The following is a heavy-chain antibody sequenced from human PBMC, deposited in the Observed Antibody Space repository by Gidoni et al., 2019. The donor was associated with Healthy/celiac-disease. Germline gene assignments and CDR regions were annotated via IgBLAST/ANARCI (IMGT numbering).Heavy chain of an antibody. CDR1: GGSISSYY. CDR2: IYYSGST. J-gene: IGHJ4*02. V-gene: IGHV4-59*01. D-gene: IGHD3-10*01. Sequence: QVQLQESGPGLVKPSETLSLTCTVSGGSISSYYWSWIRQPPGKGLEWIGYIYYSGSTNYNPSLKSRVTISVDTSKNQFSLKLSSVTAADTAVYYCARVLGFSRLLWFGGYFDYWGQGTLVTVSS. CDR3: ARVLGFSRLLWFGGYFDY.